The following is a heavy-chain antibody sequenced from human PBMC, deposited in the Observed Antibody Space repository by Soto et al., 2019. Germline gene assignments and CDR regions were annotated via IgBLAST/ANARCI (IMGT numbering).Heavy chain of an antibody. CDR1: GTSISSTYW. D-gene: IGHD2-21*01. CDR2: IYHNGIT. J-gene: IGHJ4*02. CDR3: ATVPPRIVVVLAEFPT. V-gene: IGHV4-4*02. Sequence: QVELKQSGPGLVRPSGTLSLTCRVSGTSISSTYWWTWVRQSPGKGLEWIGEIYHNGITKYNPSLKSRVSLSVDKSNNQFSLKLTSVTAAATAVYYCATVPPRIVVVLAEFPTWGQGTLVTVSS.